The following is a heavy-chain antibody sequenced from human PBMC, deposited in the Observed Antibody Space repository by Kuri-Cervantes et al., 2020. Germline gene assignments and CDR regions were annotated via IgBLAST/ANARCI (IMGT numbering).Heavy chain of an antibody. J-gene: IGHJ6*02. CDR3: ARDSFEAAGTRYYYGMDV. CDR2: ISAYNGNT. V-gene: IGHV1-18*01. Sequence: ASVKVSCKASGYTFTSYGISWVRQAPGQGLEWMGWISAYNGNTNYAQKLQGRVTMTTDTSTSTAHMELRSLRSDDTAVYYCARDSFEAAGTRYYYGMDVWGQGTTVTVSS. D-gene: IGHD6-13*01. CDR1: GYTFTSYG.